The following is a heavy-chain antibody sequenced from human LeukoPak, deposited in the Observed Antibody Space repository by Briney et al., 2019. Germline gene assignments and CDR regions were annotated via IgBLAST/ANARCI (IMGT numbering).Heavy chain of an antibody. Sequence: SETLSLTCTVSGYSISSGYYWGWIRQPPGKGLEWIGSIYHSGSTYYNPSLKSRVTISVDTSKNQFSLKLSSVTAADTAVYYCARVYMLTEPLINWFDPWGQGTLVTVSS. D-gene: IGHD3-9*01. V-gene: IGHV4-38-2*02. J-gene: IGHJ5*02. CDR3: ARVYMLTEPLINWFDP. CDR2: IYHSGST. CDR1: GYSISSGYY.